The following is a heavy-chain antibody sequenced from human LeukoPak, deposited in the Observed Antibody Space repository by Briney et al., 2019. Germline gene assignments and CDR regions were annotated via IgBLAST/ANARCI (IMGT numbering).Heavy chain of an antibody. V-gene: IGHV1-46*01. D-gene: IGHD2-8*01. Sequence: ASVKASCKASGYTFSSSYMHWARQAPGQGLEWMGLINPGGGSTSYAHKFQGRVTMTRDTSTSTVYMELSSLRSEDTAVYYCARQRGGQYEDAFDIWGQGTMVTVPS. J-gene: IGHJ3*02. CDR1: GYTFSSSY. CDR3: ARQRGGQYEDAFDI. CDR2: INPGGGST.